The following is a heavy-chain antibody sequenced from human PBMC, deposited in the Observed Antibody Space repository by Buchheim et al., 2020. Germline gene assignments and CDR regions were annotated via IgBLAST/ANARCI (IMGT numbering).Heavy chain of an antibody. J-gene: IGHJ4*02. CDR1: GYTFISSA. V-gene: IGHV1-3*01. CDR2: INAGNGNT. D-gene: IGHD1-14*01. Sequence: QVQLVQSGAEVKKPGASVKVSCKASGYTFISSAMHWVRQAPGQRLEWMGWINAGNGNTKYSQKFQGRITITRDTSATTGYMELSSLRSEDTAVYYCARGAYLGPTGFENWGQGTL. CDR3: ARGAYLGPTGFEN.